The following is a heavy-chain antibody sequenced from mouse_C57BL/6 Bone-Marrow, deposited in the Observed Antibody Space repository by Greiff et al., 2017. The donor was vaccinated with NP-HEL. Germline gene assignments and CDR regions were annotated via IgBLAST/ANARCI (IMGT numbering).Heavy chain of an antibody. CDR1: GYSFTGYY. V-gene: IGHV1-42*01. J-gene: IGHJ3*01. CDR2: INTSTGGT. D-gene: IGHD2-5*01. Sequence: EVQLQQSGPELVKPGASVKISCTASGYSFTGYYMNWVKQSPEKSLEWIGEINTSTGGTTYNQKFKAKSTLTVDKSSSTAYKQLKRLTSEDSEVYYRARRGYSNYEGFAYWGQGTLVTFSA. CDR3: ARRGYSNYEGFAY.